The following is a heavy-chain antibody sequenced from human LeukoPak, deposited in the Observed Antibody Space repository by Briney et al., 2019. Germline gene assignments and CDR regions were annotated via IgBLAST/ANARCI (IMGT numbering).Heavy chain of an antibody. CDR3: ARSPITMVRGVINYYYGMDV. Sequence: GGSLRLSCAASGFTFSTYGMHWVRQAPGKGLEWVAVIWYDGSNKYYVDSVKGRFTISRDNSKNTLYLQMNSLRAEDTAVYYCARSPITMVRGVINYYYGMDVWGQGTTVTVSS. V-gene: IGHV3-33*01. D-gene: IGHD3-10*01. CDR1: GFTFSTYG. CDR2: IWYDGSNK. J-gene: IGHJ6*02.